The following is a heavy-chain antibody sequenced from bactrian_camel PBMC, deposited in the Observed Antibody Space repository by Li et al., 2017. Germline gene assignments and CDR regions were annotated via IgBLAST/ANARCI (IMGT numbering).Heavy chain of an antibody. CDR2: FDSDGAS. CDR1: GYKYNDYC. V-gene: IGHV3S9*01. Sequence: HVQLVESGGETVQAGGSLRLSCKVSGYKYNDYCMGWFRQDPGKEREWVGHFDSDGASSIADPVKGRFTISRDNAKNTVFLQMNSLKTGDTAVYHCAAHNVDTSLFLFQFDFWGQGTQVTVS. CDR3: AAHNVDTSLFLFQFDF. J-gene: IGHJ4*01.